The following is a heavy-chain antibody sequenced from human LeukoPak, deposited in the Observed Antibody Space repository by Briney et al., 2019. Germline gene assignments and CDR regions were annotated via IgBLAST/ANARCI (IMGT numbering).Heavy chain of an antibody. J-gene: IGHJ5*02. D-gene: IGHD1-26*01. V-gene: IGHV4-34*01. Sequence: SETLSLTCAVYGGSFSGYYWSWIRQPPGKGLEWIGEINHSGSTDYNPSLKSRVTISVDTSKNQFSLKLSSVTAADTAVYYCARGLVGFDPWGQGTLVTVSS. CDR2: INHSGST. CDR1: GGSFSGYY. CDR3: ARGLVGFDP.